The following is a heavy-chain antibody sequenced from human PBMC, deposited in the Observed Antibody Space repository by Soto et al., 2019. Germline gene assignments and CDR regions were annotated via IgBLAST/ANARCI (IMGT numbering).Heavy chain of an antibody. D-gene: IGHD3-22*01. V-gene: IGHV3-23*01. CDR1: GLTFSSYA. Sequence: PGGSLRLSCAASGLTFSSYAMSWVRQAPGKGLEWVSVISGSGGNTYYADSVKGRFTISRDNSKSTLYLQMNSLRAEDTAVYYCTKGYYYDTCGYFDSWGQGTLVTVS. CDR3: TKGYYYDTCGYFDS. CDR2: ISGSGGNT. J-gene: IGHJ4*02.